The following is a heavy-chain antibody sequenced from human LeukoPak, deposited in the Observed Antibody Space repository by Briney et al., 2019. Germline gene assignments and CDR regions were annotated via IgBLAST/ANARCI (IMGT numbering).Heavy chain of an antibody. CDR2: ISAFNGNT. D-gene: IGHD3-16*01. V-gene: IGHV1-18*01. CDR1: GYIFTSYG. CDR3: AREPGLARSTFFDY. Sequence: ASVKVSCKASGYIFTSYGVSWVRQAPGQGLEWMGWISAFNGNTNYAQKFRGRVTMTTEASTSTAYMELRSLRSDDTAFYYCAREPGLARSTFFDYWGQGTLVTVSS. J-gene: IGHJ4*02.